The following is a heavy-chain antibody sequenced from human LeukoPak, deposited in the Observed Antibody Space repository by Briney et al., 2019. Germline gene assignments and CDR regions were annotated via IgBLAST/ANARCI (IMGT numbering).Heavy chain of an antibody. CDR2: IKEDGSEK. CDR1: GFTFSSYW. Sequence: GGSLRLSCAVSGFTFSSYWMTWVRQAPGKGLEWVASIKEDGSEKYYADSVKGRFTISRDNAKNSLYLQMSSLRAEDSAAYYCARDPPPYGVDYFDYWGQGTLVTVSS. D-gene: IGHD4-17*01. V-gene: IGHV3-7*04. J-gene: IGHJ4*02. CDR3: ARDPPPYGVDYFDY.